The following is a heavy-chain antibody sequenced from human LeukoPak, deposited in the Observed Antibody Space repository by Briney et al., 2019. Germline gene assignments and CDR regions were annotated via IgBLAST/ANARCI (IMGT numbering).Heavy chain of an antibody. D-gene: IGHD3-22*01. CDR1: GFTLSHYS. V-gene: IGHV3-48*02. CDR2: GSSSGSTI. CDR3: ARAIVGWFDL. J-gene: IGHJ5*02. Sequence: GGSQRLSCAASGFTLSHYSMNWVRQAPGKGLEWVSYGSSSGSTIHYADSVKGRFTISRDNAENSLYLQMNSLRDEDTAVYYCARAIVGWFDLWGQGTLVTVS.